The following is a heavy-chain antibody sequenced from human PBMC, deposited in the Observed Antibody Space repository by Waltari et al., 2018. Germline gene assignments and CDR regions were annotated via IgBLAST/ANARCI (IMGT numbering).Heavy chain of an antibody. V-gene: IGHV4-61*09. CDR2: IYTSGST. D-gene: IGHD6-13*01. J-gene: IGHJ4*02. Sequence: QVQLQESGPGLVKPSQTLSLTCTVSGGSISSGSYYWSWIRQPAGKGLEWIGYIYTSGSTNYNPSLKSRVTISVDTSKNQFSLKLSSVTAADTAVYYCARADYSSSWFFDYWGQGTLVTVSS. CDR1: GGSISSGSYY. CDR3: ARADYSSSWFFDY.